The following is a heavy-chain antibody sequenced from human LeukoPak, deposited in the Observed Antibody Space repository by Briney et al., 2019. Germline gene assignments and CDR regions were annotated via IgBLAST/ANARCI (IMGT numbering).Heavy chain of an antibody. CDR3: ARGSIAAAWGRNRGWLDP. CDR2: INHSGST. V-gene: IGHV4-34*01. Sequence: PSKTLSLTCAVYGGSFSGYYWSWIRQPPGKGLEWIGEINHSGSTNYNPSLKSRVTISVDTSENQFSLKLSSVTAADTAVYYCARGSIAAAWGRNRGWLDPWGQGTLVTVSS. D-gene: IGHD6-13*01. J-gene: IGHJ5*02. CDR1: GGSFSGYY.